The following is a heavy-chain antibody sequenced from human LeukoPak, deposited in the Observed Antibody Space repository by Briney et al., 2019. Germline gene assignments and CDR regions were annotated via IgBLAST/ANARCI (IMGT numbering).Heavy chain of an antibody. CDR2: ISSSGSTI. CDR3: AKSRVGAMPFDY. J-gene: IGHJ4*02. V-gene: IGHV3-48*03. Sequence: GGSLRLSCAASGFTFSSYEMNWVRQAPGKGLEWVSYISSSGSTIYYADSVKGRFTISRDNSKNTLSLQMNSLRAEDTALYYCAKSRVGAMPFDYWGQGTLVTVSS. D-gene: IGHD1-26*01. CDR1: GFTFSSYE.